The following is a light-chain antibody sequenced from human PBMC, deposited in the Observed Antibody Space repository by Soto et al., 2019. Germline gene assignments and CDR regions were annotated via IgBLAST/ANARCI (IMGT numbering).Light chain of an antibody. CDR3: CSYTSISTGVL. CDR1: SSDDGDYSY. V-gene: IGLV2-14*01. J-gene: IGLJ2*01. Sequence: QSALTQPASGSGSPGQSITISCTGASSDDGDYSYVSWYQHHPGQAPELLIYEVSNRPPGVSHRFSGSKSGNTASLTISGLQAEDEDDYYGCSYTSISTGVLFGGGTKLTVL. CDR2: EVS.